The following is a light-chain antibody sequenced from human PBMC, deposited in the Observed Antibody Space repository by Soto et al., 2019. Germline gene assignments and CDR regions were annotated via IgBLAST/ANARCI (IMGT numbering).Light chain of an antibody. Sequence: DIVMTQSPLSLPVTPGEPASISCRSSQSLLHSNGYNYLDWYLQKPGQSPQLLIYLGYNRASGFPDRLSGSGSGTDFTLKISRVEAEDVGVYYCMQARQAPWTFGLGTKVELK. CDR2: LGY. J-gene: IGKJ1*01. CDR3: MQARQAPWT. V-gene: IGKV2-28*01. CDR1: QSLLHSNGYNY.